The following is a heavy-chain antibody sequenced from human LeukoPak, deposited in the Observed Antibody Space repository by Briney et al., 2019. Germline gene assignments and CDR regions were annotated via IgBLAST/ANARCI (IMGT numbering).Heavy chain of an antibody. Sequence: SETLSLTCTVSGGSISSGSYYWSWIRQPAAKGLEWIGRIYTSGSTNYNPSLKSRATMSVDTSKNEFSLKLYSVTDADTAVYYSAIQGYCGGGSCYSSWFDPWGQGTLVTVSS. CDR3: AIQGYCGGGSCYSSWFDP. D-gene: IGHD2-15*01. J-gene: IGHJ5*02. V-gene: IGHV4-61*02. CDR1: GGSISSGSYY. CDR2: IYTSGST.